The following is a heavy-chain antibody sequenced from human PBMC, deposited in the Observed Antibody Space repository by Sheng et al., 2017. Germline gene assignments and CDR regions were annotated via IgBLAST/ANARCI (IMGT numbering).Heavy chain of an antibody. CDR3: AREKEYSGYDPFDY. CDR1: GFTFSSYW. CDR2: IKQDGSEK. Sequence: EVQLVESGGGLVQPGGSLRLSCAASGFTFSSYWMSWVRQAPGKGLEWVANIKQDGSEKYYVDSVKGRFTISRDNAKNSLYLQMNSLRAEDTAVYYCAREKEYSGYDPFDYWGQGTLVTVSS. J-gene: IGHJ4*02. D-gene: IGHD5-12*01. V-gene: IGHV3-7*01.